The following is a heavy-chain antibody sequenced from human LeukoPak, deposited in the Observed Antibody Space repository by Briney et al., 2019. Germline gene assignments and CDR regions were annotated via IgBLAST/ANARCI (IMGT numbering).Heavy chain of an antibody. CDR1: GDSISSYY. V-gene: IGHV4-4*07. CDR3: ARDRQWLVDH. D-gene: IGHD6-19*01. CDR2: VYVTGST. Sequence: SETLSLTCTVPGDSISSYYWSWIRQPAGKGLEWIGRVYVTGSTNLNPALQSRVTMSVDTSKNQFSLKLTSVTAADTAVYYCARDRQWLVDHWGQGSLVTVSS. J-gene: IGHJ5*02.